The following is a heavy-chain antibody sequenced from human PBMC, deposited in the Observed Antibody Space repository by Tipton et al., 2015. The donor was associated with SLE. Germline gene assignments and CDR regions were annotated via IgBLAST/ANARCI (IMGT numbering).Heavy chain of an antibody. CDR1: GGSFSGYY. CDR3: ASLLYGSGSYGDDY. CDR2: INHSGST. J-gene: IGHJ4*02. D-gene: IGHD3-10*01. Sequence: LRLSCTVSGGSFSGYYWSWIRQPPGKGLEWIGEINHSGSTNYNPSLKSRVTISVDTSKNQFSLKLSSVTAADTAVYYCASLLYGSGSYGDDYWGQGTLVTVSS. V-gene: IGHV4-34*01.